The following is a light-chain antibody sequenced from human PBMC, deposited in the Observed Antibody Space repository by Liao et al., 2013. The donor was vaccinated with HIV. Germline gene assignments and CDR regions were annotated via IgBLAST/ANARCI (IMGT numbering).Light chain of an antibody. V-gene: IGLV3-21*01. CDR2: YDS. CDR3: QVWDSSSDHRYV. Sequence: SYELTQPPSVSVAPGQTARITCGEDTIGGEGVHWYQQKPGQAPVLVISYDSDRPSGIPERFSGSNSGNTATLTISRVEAGDEADYFCQVWDSSSDHRYVFGTGTKVTVL. J-gene: IGLJ1*01. CDR1: TIGGEG.